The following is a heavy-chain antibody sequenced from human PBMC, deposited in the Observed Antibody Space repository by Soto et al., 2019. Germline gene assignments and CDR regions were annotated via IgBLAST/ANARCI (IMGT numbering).Heavy chain of an antibody. CDR1: GYTFTSYG. V-gene: IGHV1-18*04. CDR2: ISAYNGNT. D-gene: IGHD3-10*01. CDR3: ARGLGVRGVIKFDP. J-gene: IGHJ5*02. Sequence: ASVKVSCKVSGYTFTSYGISWVRQAPGQGLEWMGWISAYNGNTNYAQKLQGRVTMTTDTSTSTAYMELRSLRSDDKAVYYCARGLGVRGVIKFDPWGKGTLVTVSS.